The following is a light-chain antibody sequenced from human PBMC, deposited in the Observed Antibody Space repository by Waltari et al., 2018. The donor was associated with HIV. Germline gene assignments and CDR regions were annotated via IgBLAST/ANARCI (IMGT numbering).Light chain of an antibody. CDR3: QQYGSFPLT. J-gene: IGKJ4*01. Sequence: EIVLTQSPGTLSLSPGERATLSCRASQSVSSTYLAWYQQRPGQTPRLLIYCAAHKATGIPDRFSGSGSGTDFTLTISRLEPEDFAVYYCQQYGSFPLTFGGGTKVEIK. CDR2: CAA. V-gene: IGKV3-20*01. CDR1: QSVSSTY.